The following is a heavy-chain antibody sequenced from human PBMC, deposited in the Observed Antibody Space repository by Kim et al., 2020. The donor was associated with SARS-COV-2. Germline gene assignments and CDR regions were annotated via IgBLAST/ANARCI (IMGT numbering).Heavy chain of an antibody. D-gene: IGHD6-13*01. CDR1: GYTFTNYA. CDR2: INTNTGNP. CDR3: ARVSAAAGIGFDY. Sequence: ASVKVSCKASGYTFTNYALNWVRQAPGQGLKWMGWINTNTGNPTYAQGFTGRFVFSLDTSVSTAYLQISSLKAEDTAVYYCARVSAAAGIGFDYWGQGTLVTVSS. J-gene: IGHJ4*02. V-gene: IGHV7-4-1*02.